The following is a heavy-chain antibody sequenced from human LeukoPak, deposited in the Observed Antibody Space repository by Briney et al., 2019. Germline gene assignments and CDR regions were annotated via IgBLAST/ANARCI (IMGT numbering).Heavy chain of an antibody. CDR1: GYTFTGYY. Sequence: ASVKVSCKASGYTFTGYYMHWVRQAPGQGLEWMGWISAYNGNTNYAQKLQGRVTMTTDTSTSTAYMELRSLRSDDTAVYYCARARPYYYDSSGYYYKYYFDYWGQGTLVTVSS. J-gene: IGHJ4*02. CDR2: ISAYNGNT. D-gene: IGHD3-22*01. CDR3: ARARPYYYDSSGYYYKYYFDY. V-gene: IGHV1-18*04.